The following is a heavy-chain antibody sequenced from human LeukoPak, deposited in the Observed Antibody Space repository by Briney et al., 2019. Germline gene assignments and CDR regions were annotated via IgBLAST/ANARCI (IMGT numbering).Heavy chain of an antibody. CDR2: ISSSSSYI. J-gene: IGHJ6*03. Sequence: KTGGSLRLSCAASGFTFSSYSMNWVRQAPGKGLEWVSSISSSSSYIYYADSVKGRFTISRDNAKNSLYLQMNSLRAEDTAVYYCARAPGGLNNYYYYYMDVWGKGTTVTVSS. D-gene: IGHD4-23*01. V-gene: IGHV3-21*04. CDR3: ARAPGGLNNYYYYYMDV. CDR1: GFTFSSYS.